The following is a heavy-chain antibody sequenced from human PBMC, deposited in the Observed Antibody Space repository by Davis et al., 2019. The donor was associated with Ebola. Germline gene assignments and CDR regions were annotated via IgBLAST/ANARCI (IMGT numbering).Heavy chain of an antibody. CDR2: ISAYNGNT. V-gene: IGHV1-18*04. J-gene: IGHJ5*02. D-gene: IGHD2-2*01. CDR3: ARDLETVCSTSCFNWFDP. CDR1: GYTFTSYG. Sequence: ASVKVSCKASGYTFTSYGISWVRQAPGQELEWMGWISAYNGNTNYAQKLQGRVTMTTYTSTSTAYMELRSLRSDDTAVYYCARDLETVCSTSCFNWFDPWAREPWSPSPQ.